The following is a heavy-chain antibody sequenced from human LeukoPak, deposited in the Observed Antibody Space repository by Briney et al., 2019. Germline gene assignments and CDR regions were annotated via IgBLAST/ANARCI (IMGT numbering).Heavy chain of an antibody. CDR3: AHSPYCSGGSCYFRY. J-gene: IGHJ4*02. CDR2: IYWNDDK. V-gene: IGHV2-5*01. CDR1: GFSLSISGVG. Sequence: PGPTLVNPTQTLTLTCTFSGFSLSISGVGVGWIRQPPGKALEWLSLIYWNDDKFYSPSLKSRLTITKDSSKNQVVLTMANMDPVDTATYYCAHSPYCSGGSCYFRYWGQGTLVTVSS. D-gene: IGHD2-15*01.